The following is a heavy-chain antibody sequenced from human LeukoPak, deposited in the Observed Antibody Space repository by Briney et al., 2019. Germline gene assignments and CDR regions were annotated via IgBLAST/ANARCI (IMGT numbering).Heavy chain of an antibody. D-gene: IGHD1-26*01. Sequence: ASVKVPCKASGYTFTSYYMHWVRQPPGQGLEWMGIINPSCGSTSYAQKFQGRVTMTRDTSTSTVYMELSSLRSEDTAVYYCARDQKGGSYYNYFDYWGQGTLVTVSS. CDR1: GYTFTSYY. J-gene: IGHJ4*02. CDR2: INPSCGST. CDR3: ARDQKGGSYYNYFDY. V-gene: IGHV1-46*01.